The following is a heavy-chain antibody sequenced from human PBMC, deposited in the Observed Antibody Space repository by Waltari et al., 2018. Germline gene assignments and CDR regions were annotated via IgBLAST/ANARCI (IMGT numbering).Heavy chain of an antibody. CDR2: INAGNGNT. V-gene: IGHV1-3*01. D-gene: IGHD3-10*01. J-gene: IGHJ6*02. CDR1: GYTFTSYA. Sequence: QVQLVQSGAEVKKPGASVRVSCKASGYTFTSYAMHWVRQSPGQGLEWMGWINAGNGNTKYSQKFQGRVTFTRDTSAITAYMELSSLRSEDTAVYYCARDGVLLKFGDSFMDVWGQG. CDR3: ARDGVLLKFGDSFMDV.